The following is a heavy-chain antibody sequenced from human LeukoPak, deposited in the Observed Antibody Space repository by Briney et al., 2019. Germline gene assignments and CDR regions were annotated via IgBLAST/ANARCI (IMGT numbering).Heavy chain of an antibody. CDR3: ARGPITMVRGVISHFDY. V-gene: IGHV1-69*01. CDR2: IIPIFGTA. Sequence: GASVKVSCKASGRTFSSYAISWVRQAPGQGLEWMGGIIPIFGTANYAQKFQGRVTITADESTSTAYMELSSLRSEDTAVYYCARGPITMVRGVISHFDYWGQGTLVTVSS. CDR1: GRTFSSYA. J-gene: IGHJ4*02. D-gene: IGHD3-10*01.